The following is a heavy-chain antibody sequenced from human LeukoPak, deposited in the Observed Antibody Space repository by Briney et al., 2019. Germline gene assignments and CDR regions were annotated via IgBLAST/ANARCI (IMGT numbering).Heavy chain of an antibody. D-gene: IGHD5-12*01. J-gene: IGHJ3*02. CDR3: ARDSGYSGYDAFDI. CDR1: GFTVSSNY. Sequence: GGSLRLSCAASGFTVSSNYMSWVRQAPGKGLEWVSVIYSGGSTYYADSVKGRFTISRDNSKNTLYLQMNSLRAEDTAVYYCARDSGYSGYDAFDIWGQGTMVTVSS. CDR2: IYSGGST. V-gene: IGHV3-66*01.